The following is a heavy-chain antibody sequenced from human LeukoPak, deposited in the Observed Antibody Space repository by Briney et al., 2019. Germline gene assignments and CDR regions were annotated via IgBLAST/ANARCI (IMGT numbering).Heavy chain of an antibody. CDR2: IYPGDSET. D-gene: IGHD5-24*01. Sequence: GESLKISCKGAGYTFTSYWIGWVRQMPGKDLEWMGSIYPGDSETRYSPSFQGQVTISVDKSISTAYLQWSSLKASDTAMYYCARQATIHYFAYWGQGTLVTVSS. CDR1: GYTFTSYW. V-gene: IGHV5-51*01. CDR3: ARQATIHYFAY. J-gene: IGHJ4*02.